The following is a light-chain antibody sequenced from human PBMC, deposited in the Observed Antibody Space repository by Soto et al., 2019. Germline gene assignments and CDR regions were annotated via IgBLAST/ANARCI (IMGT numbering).Light chain of an antibody. CDR1: QTISTY. J-gene: IGKJ2*01. CDR2: AAS. V-gene: IGKV1-39*01. Sequence: DIQMTQSPSSLSASVGDRVTITCRASQTISTYLNWYQQNPGKAPKLLIYAASTLQSGVPSRFSGSGSGTDFTLTISSLQPEDFATYYCQQSHRIPYTFGQGTKLEIK. CDR3: QQSHRIPYT.